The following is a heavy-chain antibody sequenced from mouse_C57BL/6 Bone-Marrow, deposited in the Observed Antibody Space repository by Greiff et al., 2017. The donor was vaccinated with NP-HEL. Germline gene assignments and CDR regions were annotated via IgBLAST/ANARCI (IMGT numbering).Heavy chain of an antibody. D-gene: IGHD1-1*01. CDR3: ARDGNYGSSYWYFDV. Sequence: EVKLVESEGGLVQPGSSMKLSCTASGFTFSDYYMAWVRQVPEKGLEWVANINYDGSSTYYLDSLKSRFIISRDNAKNILDLQMSSLKSEDTATYYCARDGNYGSSYWYFDVWGTGTTVTVSS. CDR1: GFTFSDYY. J-gene: IGHJ1*03. V-gene: IGHV5-16*01. CDR2: INYDGSST.